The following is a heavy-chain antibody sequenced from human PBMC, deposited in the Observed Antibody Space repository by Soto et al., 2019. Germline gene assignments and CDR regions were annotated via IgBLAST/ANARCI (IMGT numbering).Heavy chain of an antibody. Sequence: SVKVSCKASGGTFSSYAISWVRQAPGQGLEWMGGIIPIFGTANYAQKFQGRVTITADESTSTAYMELSSLRSEDTAVYYCARDFPYYYVVNSNYYYYYGMDVSGQGTTVTVFS. V-gene: IGHV1-69*13. CDR3: ARDFPYYYVVNSNYYYYYGMDV. J-gene: IGHJ6*02. CDR2: IIPIFGTA. D-gene: IGHD3-10*02. CDR1: GGTFSSYA.